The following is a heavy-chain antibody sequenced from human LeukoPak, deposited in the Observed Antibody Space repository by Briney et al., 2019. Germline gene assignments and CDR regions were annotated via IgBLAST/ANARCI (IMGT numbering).Heavy chain of an antibody. V-gene: IGHV5-51*01. D-gene: IGHD2-15*01. J-gene: IGHJ4*02. CDR3: ARLRVGVTFDY. CDR2: FYVGDFDT. Sequence: LGESLKISCKGFGYRFTSYWSGWVRQMPGKGLEWLGNFYVGDFDTRYSPSFQGQVTISADKSIRTAHLQWSSLKASDTAMYYGARLRVGVTFDYWGQGTLVTVSS. CDR1: GYRFTSYW.